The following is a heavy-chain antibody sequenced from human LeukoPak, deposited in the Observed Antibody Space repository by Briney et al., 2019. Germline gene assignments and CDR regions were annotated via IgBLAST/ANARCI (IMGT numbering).Heavy chain of an antibody. CDR1: GYTFTVYY. Sequence: GASVKVSCKASGYTFTVYYIHWVRQAPGQGLEWMGIINPSGGSTSYAQKFQGRVTMTRDMSTSTVYMELSSLRSEDTAVYYCARDLSSSWSFDYWGQGTLVTVSS. D-gene: IGHD6-13*01. CDR3: ARDLSSSWSFDY. CDR2: INPSGGST. V-gene: IGHV1-46*01. J-gene: IGHJ4*02.